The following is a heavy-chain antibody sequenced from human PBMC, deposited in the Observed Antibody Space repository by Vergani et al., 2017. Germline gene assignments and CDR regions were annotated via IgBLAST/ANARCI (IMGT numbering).Heavy chain of an antibody. V-gene: IGHV3-49*04. J-gene: IGHJ4*02. D-gene: IGHD1-26*01. CDR1: GFTFGDYA. Sequence: EVQLVESGGGLVQPGRSLRLSCTASGFTFGDYAMSWVRQAPGKGLEWVGFIRSKAYGGTTEYAASVKGRFTISREDSKRIDYLQMKSLKTEETAVYYCTREVPMVGAPNFDYWGQGTLVTVSS. CDR2: IRSKAYGGTT. CDR3: TREVPMVGAPNFDY.